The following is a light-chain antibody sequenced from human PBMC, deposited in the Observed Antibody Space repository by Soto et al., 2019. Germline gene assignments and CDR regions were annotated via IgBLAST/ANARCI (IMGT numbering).Light chain of an antibody. V-gene: IGKV3-11*01. CDR3: QQRYDWPIT. Sequence: EIVLTQSPATLSLSPGERATLSCRASQSISSYLVWYQQKPGQAPRLLIYDASNRATGTPARFSGSGSGTDFTLTISSLEPEDFAVYYCQQRYDWPITFGGGTKV. J-gene: IGKJ4*01. CDR2: DAS. CDR1: QSISSY.